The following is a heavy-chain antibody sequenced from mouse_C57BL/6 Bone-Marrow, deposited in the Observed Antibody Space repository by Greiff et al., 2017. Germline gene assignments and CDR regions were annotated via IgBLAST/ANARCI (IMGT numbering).Heavy chain of an antibody. CDR1: GYTFTSYG. J-gene: IGHJ2*01. V-gene: IGHV1-81*01. CDR2: IYPRSGNT. CDR3: AKGLGGRHYFDY. D-gene: IGHD4-1*01. Sequence: QVQLQQSGAELARPGASVKLSCKASGYTFTSYGISWVKQRTGQGLEWIGEIYPRSGNTYYNEKFKGKATLTADKSSSTAYMELRSLTSEDSAVYFCAKGLGGRHYFDYWGQGTTLTVSS.